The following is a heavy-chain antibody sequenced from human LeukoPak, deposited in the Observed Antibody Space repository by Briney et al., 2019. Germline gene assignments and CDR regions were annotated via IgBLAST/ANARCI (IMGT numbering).Heavy chain of an antibody. Sequence: GGSLRLSCAASGFTFSNAWMSWVRQAPGKGLEWVGRIKSKTDGGTTDYAAPVKGRFTISRDDSKNTLYLQMNSLKTEDTAVYYCTTDVGATPYYFDCWGQGTLVTVSS. D-gene: IGHD1-26*01. CDR2: IKSKTDGGTT. V-gene: IGHV3-15*01. CDR1: GFTFSNAW. J-gene: IGHJ4*02. CDR3: TTDVGATPYYFDC.